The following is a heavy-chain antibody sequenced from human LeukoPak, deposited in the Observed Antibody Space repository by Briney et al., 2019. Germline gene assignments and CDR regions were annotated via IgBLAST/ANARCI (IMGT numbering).Heavy chain of an antibody. D-gene: IGHD1-14*01. J-gene: IGHJ4*02. Sequence: SETLSLTCTVSGGSISSSSYYWGWIRQPPGKGLEWIGYIYHSGSTYYNPSLKSRVTISVDRSKNQFSLKLSSVTAADTAVYYCARVTEGTPLDYWGQGTLVTVSS. CDR1: GGSISSSSYY. V-gene: IGHV4-39*07. CDR2: IYHSGST. CDR3: ARVTEGTPLDY.